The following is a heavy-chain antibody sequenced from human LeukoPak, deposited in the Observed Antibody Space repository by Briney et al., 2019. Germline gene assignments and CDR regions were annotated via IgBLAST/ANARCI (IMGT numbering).Heavy chain of an antibody. Sequence: GGSLRLSCAASAFTFSSYWMSWVRQAPGKGLEWVANIKQDGSEKYYVDSVKGRFTISRDNAKNSLYLQMNSLRAEDTAVYYCARDVGGVIASSHLGGQGTLVTVSS. J-gene: IGHJ4*02. V-gene: IGHV3-7*01. CDR1: AFTFSSYW. CDR3: ARDVGGVIASSHL. D-gene: IGHD3-16*02. CDR2: IKQDGSEK.